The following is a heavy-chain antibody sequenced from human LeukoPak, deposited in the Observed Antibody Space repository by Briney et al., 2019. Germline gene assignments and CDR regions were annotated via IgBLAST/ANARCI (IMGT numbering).Heavy chain of an antibody. CDR2: ISSSSSTT. V-gene: IGHV3-48*04. CDR1: GFTFSSYS. CDR3: ARDRAYSSGWERDYYYYMDV. Sequence: GGSLRLSCAASGFTFSSYSMNWVRQAPGKGLEWVSYISSSSSTTYYADSVKGRFTISRDNAKNSLYLQMNSLRAEDTAVYYCARDRAYSSGWERDYYYYMDVWGKGTTVTVSS. D-gene: IGHD6-19*01. J-gene: IGHJ6*03.